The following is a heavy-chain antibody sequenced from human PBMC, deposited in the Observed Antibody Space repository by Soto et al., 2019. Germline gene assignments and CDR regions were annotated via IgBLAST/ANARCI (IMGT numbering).Heavy chain of an antibody. D-gene: IGHD1-7*01. V-gene: IGHV5-10-1*01. CDR2: IDPSDSYT. Sequence: PGESLKISCKGSGYSFTSYWISWVRQMPGKGLEWMGRIDPSDSYTNYSPSFQGHVTISADKSISTAYLQWSSLKASDTAMYYCARQLELLPYYYYGMDVWGQGPTVTVPS. J-gene: IGHJ6*02. CDR3: ARQLELLPYYYYGMDV. CDR1: GYSFTSYW.